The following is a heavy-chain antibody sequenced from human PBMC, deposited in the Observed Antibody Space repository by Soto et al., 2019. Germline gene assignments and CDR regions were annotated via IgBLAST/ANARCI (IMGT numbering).Heavy chain of an antibody. CDR2: ISRYGDIT. CDR3: AKDRCMDHVSRGCLFVN. Sequence: EVQLLESGGGLIQPGGSLRLSCAASGFTFNIYAMTWVLQAPGKGLEWVSAISRYGDITYYADSVEGRFTISRDNTKNTLYLQVYGLRSEDSVDYCCAKDRCMDHVSRGCLFVNWGQETLVTVSS. V-gene: IGHV3-23*01. D-gene: IGHD2-15*01. J-gene: IGHJ4*02. CDR1: GFTFNIYA.